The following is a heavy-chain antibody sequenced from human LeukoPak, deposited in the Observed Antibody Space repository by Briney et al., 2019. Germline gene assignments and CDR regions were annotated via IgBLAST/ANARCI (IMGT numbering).Heavy chain of an antibody. J-gene: IGHJ5*02. CDR2: INGDGSST. D-gene: IGHD1-1*01. CDR1: GFTFSSYW. V-gene: IGHV3-74*01. Sequence: GESLKISCAASGFTFSSYWMHWVGQAPGKGLVWVSGINGDGSSTSYADSVKGRFTISRDNAKNTLYLQMNSLRAEDTAVYYCARGSDNWNPPAYNWFDPWGQGTLVTVPS. CDR3: ARGSDNWNPPAYNWFDP.